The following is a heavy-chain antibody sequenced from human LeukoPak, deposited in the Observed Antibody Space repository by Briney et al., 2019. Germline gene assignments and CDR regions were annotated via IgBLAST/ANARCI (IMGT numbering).Heavy chain of an antibody. Sequence: GGSLRLSCAATGFTLSSYTMSWVRQAPGKGLEWISYIDAGSSTLNYADSVKGRFTISRDNAKNSLYLQMNSLRAEDTAVYYCAKEDRGGLVDFWGQGTLVTVSS. J-gene: IGHJ4*02. D-gene: IGHD3-16*01. CDR1: GFTLSSYT. V-gene: IGHV3-48*04. CDR2: IDAGSSTL. CDR3: AKEDRGGLVDF.